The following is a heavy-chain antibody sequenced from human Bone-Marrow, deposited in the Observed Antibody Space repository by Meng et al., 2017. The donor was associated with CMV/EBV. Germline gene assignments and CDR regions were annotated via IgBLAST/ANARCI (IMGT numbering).Heavy chain of an antibody. CDR2: INPSGGST. Sequence: ASVKISCKASAHTFSSYAISWVRQAPGQGLEWMGIINPSGGSTSYAQKFQGRVTMTRDTSTSTVYMELSSLRSEDTAVYYCARDLSDTYYDSSGYYPGYFDYWGQGTLVTVSS. CDR3: ARDLSDTYYDSSGYYPGYFDY. CDR1: AHTFSSYA. D-gene: IGHD3-22*01. J-gene: IGHJ4*02. V-gene: IGHV1-46*01.